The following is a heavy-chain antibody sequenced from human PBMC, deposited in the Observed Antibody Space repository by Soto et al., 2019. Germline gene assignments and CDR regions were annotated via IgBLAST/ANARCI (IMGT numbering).Heavy chain of an antibody. D-gene: IGHD3-22*01. Sequence: QVQLVQSGAEVKKPGSSVKVSCTASGGTFSSYAISWVRQAPGQGLEWMGGIIPIFGTANYAQKFQGRVTITADESTSTGYMEMSSVRSEDTAVYYCARGYYYDSSGSYLFDYWGQGTLVTVSS. CDR1: GGTFSSYA. V-gene: IGHV1-69*01. CDR3: ARGYYYDSSGSYLFDY. CDR2: IIPIFGTA. J-gene: IGHJ4*02.